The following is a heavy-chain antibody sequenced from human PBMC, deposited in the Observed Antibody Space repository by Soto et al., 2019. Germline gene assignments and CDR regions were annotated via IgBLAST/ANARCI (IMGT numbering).Heavy chain of an antibody. CDR2: ISSGSSSI. CDR3: ARVGLRFLEGAVDY. V-gene: IGHV3-48*02. CDR1: GFTFSSYG. D-gene: IGHD3-3*01. J-gene: IGHJ4*02. Sequence: EVQLVESGGGLVQPGRSLRLSCAASGFTFSSYGRTWVRQAPGKGLEWLSYISSGSSSIYYADSVKGRFTISRDNARNSLSLQMNSLRDEDTAVYYCARVGLRFLEGAVDYWGQGTLVTVSS.